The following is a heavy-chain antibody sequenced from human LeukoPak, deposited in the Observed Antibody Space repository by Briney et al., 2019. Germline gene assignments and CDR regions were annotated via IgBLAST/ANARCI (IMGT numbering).Heavy chain of an antibody. CDR1: GFTFSSYA. CDR3: ARASDYYGACDFDY. D-gene: IGHD3-10*01. V-gene: IGHV3-30*04. CDR2: ISYDGSNK. J-gene: IGHJ4*02. Sequence: GGSLRLSCAASGFTFSSYAMHWVRRAPGKGLEWVAVISYDGSNKYYADSVKGRFTISRDNSKNTLYLQMNSLRAEDTAVYYCARASDYYGACDFDYWGQGTLVTVSS.